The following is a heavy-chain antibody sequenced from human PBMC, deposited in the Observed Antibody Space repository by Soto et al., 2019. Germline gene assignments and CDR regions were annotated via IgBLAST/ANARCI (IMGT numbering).Heavy chain of an antibody. D-gene: IGHD3-10*01. V-gene: IGHV3-30*18. CDR3: AKDFKVSGSHYGTLNYYYGMDV. CDR1: GFTFSTYS. CDR2: ISYDGYLK. J-gene: IGHJ6*02. Sequence: PGGSLRLSCAASGFTFSTYSMQWVRQAPGKGLEWVAVISYDGYLKYYVDAVKGRFTVARDNSKNTLFLEMNSLRVEDTAVYFCAKDFKVSGSHYGTLNYYYGMDVWGQGTTVTVSS.